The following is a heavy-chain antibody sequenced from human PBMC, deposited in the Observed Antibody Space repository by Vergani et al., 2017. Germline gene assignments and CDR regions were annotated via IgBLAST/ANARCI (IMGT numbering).Heavy chain of an antibody. D-gene: IGHD2-15*01. CDR2: IWYDGSNK. J-gene: IGHJ6*02. CDR1: GFTFSSYG. CDR3: ARDCSGGSCQSYYYYGMDV. Sequence: QVQLVESGGGVVQPGRSLRLSCAASGFTFSSYGMHWVRQAPGKGLEWVAVIWYDGSNKYYADSVKGRFTISRDNSKNTLYLQMNSLRAEDTAVYYCARDCSGGSCQSYYYYGMDVWGQGTTVTVSS. V-gene: IGHV3-33*01.